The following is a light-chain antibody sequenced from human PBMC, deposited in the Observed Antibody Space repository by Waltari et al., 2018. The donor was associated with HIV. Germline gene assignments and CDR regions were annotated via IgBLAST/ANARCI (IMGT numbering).Light chain of an antibody. V-gene: IGLV1-47*01. CDR2: RNN. J-gene: IGLJ2*01. CDR1: ASNIGRGY. CDR3: AAWDVSVSGRGVI. Sequence: QSVLTQPPSASGAPGQSVTISCSGSASNIGRGYVYWFQQLPGTAPKLLMYRNNQRPSRVPDRFSASKSGTSASLAISGLRPDDEADYYCAAWDVSVSGRGVIFGGGTKLTVL.